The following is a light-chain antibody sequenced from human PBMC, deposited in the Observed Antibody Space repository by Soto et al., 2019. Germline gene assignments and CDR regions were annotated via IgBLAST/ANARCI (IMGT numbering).Light chain of an antibody. Sequence: EIVLTQSPATLSVSPGERATLSCRASQSISRTLAWYQQKPGQPPRLLIHDASTRAAGFPARFSGSGSGTEFTLTISSLQSEDFGVYYCQQYNNWPLTFGGGTTVEIK. CDR1: QSISRT. J-gene: IGKJ4*01. V-gene: IGKV3D-15*01. CDR2: DAS. CDR3: QQYNNWPLT.